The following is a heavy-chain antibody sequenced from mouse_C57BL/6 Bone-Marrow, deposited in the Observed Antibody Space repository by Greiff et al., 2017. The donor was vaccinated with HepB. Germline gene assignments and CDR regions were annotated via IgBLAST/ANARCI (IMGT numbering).Heavy chain of an antibody. Sequence: VKLMESGPGLVAPSQSLSITCTVSGFSLTSYGVSWVRQPPGKGLEWLGVIWGDGSTNYHSALISRLSISKDNSKSQVFLKLNSLQTDDTATYYCAKVGPITTVVATRYYFDYWGQGATLTVSS. J-gene: IGHJ2*01. CDR3: AKVGPITTVVATRYYFDY. D-gene: IGHD1-1*01. CDR1: GFSLTSYG. CDR2: IWGDGST. V-gene: IGHV2-3*01.